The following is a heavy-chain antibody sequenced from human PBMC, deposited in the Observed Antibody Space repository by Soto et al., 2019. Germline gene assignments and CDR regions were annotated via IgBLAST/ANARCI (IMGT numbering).Heavy chain of an antibody. Sequence: QVQLQQWGAGPLRPLETLSLTCGVSGGSFSGYYWAWIRRSPGKGLEWIGEINDRGSINYNPSLKSRVNISVDTSKNHYSLNLRSVTAADTAVYYCARESHDILTGPPWVWYFDLWGRGTLVTVSS. V-gene: IGHV4-34*01. J-gene: IGHJ2*01. D-gene: IGHD3-9*01. CDR1: GGSFSGYY. CDR2: INDRGSI. CDR3: ARESHDILTGPPWVWYFDL.